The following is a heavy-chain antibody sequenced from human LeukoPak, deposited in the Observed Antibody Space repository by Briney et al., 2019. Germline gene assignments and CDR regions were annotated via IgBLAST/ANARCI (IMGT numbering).Heavy chain of an antibody. J-gene: IGHJ4*02. Sequence: GGSLRLSCAASGFTFSTSAMNWVRQAPGRGLQWVSSISPTGGAIFYADSLRGRFTISIDNAKNSLYLQMNSLRAEDTALYFCASGIRERGFDYWGQGTLVTVSS. V-gene: IGHV3-21*01. D-gene: IGHD1-1*01. CDR2: ISPTGGAI. CDR1: GFTFSTSA. CDR3: ASGIRERGFDY.